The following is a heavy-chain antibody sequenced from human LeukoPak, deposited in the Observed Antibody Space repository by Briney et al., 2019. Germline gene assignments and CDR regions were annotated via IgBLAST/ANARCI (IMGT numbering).Heavy chain of an antibody. V-gene: IGHV4-39*01. Sequence: SETLSLTCTVSGGSISSSSHYWGWIRQPPGKGLEWIGSIYYSGSTYYNPSLKSRVTISVDTSKNQFSLKLSSVTAADTAVYYCARQFPYYDILTGYYHALDAFDIWGQGTMVTVSS. J-gene: IGHJ3*02. CDR2: IYYSGST. D-gene: IGHD3-9*01. CDR3: ARQFPYYDILTGYYHALDAFDI. CDR1: GGSISSSSHY.